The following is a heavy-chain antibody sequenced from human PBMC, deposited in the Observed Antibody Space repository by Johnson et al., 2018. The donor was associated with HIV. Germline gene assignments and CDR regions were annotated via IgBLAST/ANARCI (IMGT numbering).Heavy chain of an antibody. CDR1: GFTFSYYA. CDR2: VSHHGRNQ. D-gene: IGHD2-15*01. Sequence: QVQLVESGGGVVQPGMSLRLSCAASGFTFSYYAMHWVRQAPGKGLEWVAFVSHHGRNQSYADSVKGRFVISRDNSQNTVCLQMNSLRAEDMAVDYCARERYGSQAIDAFDIWGQGTMVTVSS. V-gene: IGHV3-30*09. CDR3: ARERYGSQAIDAFDI. J-gene: IGHJ3*02.